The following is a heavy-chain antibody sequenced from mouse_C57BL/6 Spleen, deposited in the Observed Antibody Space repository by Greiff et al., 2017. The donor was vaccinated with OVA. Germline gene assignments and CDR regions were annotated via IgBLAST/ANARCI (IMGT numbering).Heavy chain of an antibody. CDR3: ARDGIYYGNYGGAMDY. V-gene: IGHV3-6*01. CDR2: ISYDGSN. J-gene: IGHJ4*01. Sequence: VQLQQSGPGLVKPSQSLSLTCSVTGYSITSGYYWNWIRQFPGNKLEWMGYISYDGSNNYNPSLKNRISITRDTSKNQFFLKLNSVTTEDTATYYCARDGIYYGNYGGAMDYWGQGTSVTVSS. CDR1: GYSITSGYY. D-gene: IGHD2-1*01.